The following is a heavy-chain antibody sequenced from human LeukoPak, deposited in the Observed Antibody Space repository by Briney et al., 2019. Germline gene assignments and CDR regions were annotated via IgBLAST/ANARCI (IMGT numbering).Heavy chain of an antibody. CDR2: INPSGGST. CDR3: ARWEPSYYYDSSGYHGMDV. Sequence: ASVKVSCKASGYTFTSYYMHWVRQAPGQGLEWMGIINPSGGSTSYAQKFQGRVTMTRDTSTSTAYMELSSLRSEDTAVYYCARWEPSYYYDSSGYHGMDVWGQGTTVTVSS. D-gene: IGHD3-22*01. J-gene: IGHJ6*02. V-gene: IGHV1-46*01. CDR1: GYTFTSYY.